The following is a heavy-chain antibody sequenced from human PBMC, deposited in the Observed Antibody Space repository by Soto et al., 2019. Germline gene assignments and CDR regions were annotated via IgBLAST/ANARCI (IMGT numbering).Heavy chain of an antibody. CDR3: ARLQFGEGFDY. Sequence: SETLSLTCAVSGGSISGGGFSWSWIRQPPGKGLEWIGYILHTGGTQYNPSLKSRVSMSVDKSKNQFSLHLTSVTAADTAVYYCARLQFGEGFDYWGQGALVAVSS. J-gene: IGHJ4*02. V-gene: IGHV4-30-2*01. D-gene: IGHD3-10*01. CDR2: ILHTGGT. CDR1: GGSISGGGFS.